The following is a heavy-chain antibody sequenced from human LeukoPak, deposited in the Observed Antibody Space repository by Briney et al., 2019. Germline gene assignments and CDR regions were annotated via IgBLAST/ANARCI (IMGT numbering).Heavy chain of an antibody. V-gene: IGHV3-48*04. CDR2: ISSSSSTM. CDR1: GIIFSSYN. CDR3: AREGFGFDY. J-gene: IGHJ4*02. D-gene: IGHD3-10*01. Sequence: PGGSLRLSCAASGIIFSSYNMNWVRRAPGKGLEWVSYISSSSSTMYYADSVKGRFTISRDNAKDSLYLQINSLRVEDTAVYYCAREGFGFDYWGQGTLVTVSS.